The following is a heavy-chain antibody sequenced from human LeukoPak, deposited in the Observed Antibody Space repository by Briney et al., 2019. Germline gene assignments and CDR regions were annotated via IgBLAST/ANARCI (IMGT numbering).Heavy chain of an antibody. V-gene: IGHV4-39*01. CDR2: IYYSGST. CDR1: GGSISSSSYY. CDR3: ARRGGYSYVYYFDY. Sequence: SETLSLTCTVSGGSISSSSYYWGWIRQPPGKGLEWIGGIYYSGSTYYNPSLKSRVTISVDTSKNQFSLKLSSVTAADTAVYYCARRGGYSYVYYFDYWGQGTLVTVSS. J-gene: IGHJ4*02. D-gene: IGHD5-18*01.